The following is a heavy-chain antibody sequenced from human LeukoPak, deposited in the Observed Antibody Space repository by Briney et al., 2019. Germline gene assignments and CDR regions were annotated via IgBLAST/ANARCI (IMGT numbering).Heavy chain of an antibody. CDR3: AKLYGYYDSTGYHYYFDY. V-gene: IGHV3-64*01. D-gene: IGHD3-22*01. CDR2: ISTNGGGT. Sequence: PGGSLRLSCAASGFTFSSYAMHWVRQTPGKGLEYVSAISTNGGGTYYANSVKGRFTISRDNSKNTLYLQMGSLRAEDTAVYYCAKLYGYYDSTGYHYYFDYWGQGTLVTVSS. CDR1: GFTFSSYA. J-gene: IGHJ4*02.